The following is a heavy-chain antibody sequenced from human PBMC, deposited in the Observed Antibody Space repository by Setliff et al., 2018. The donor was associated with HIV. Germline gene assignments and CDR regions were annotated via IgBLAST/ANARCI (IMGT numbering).Heavy chain of an antibody. Sequence: SGPMLVNPTQTLTLTCTFSGFSLSTSGVGVGWIRQPPGKGLEWIGYIYYSGSTNYNPSLKSRVSISVDMSQNQFSLKVTSVTAADTAVYYCAREPRVRGTLDFWGQGTLVTVSS. V-gene: IGHV4-61*05. CDR3: AREPRVRGTLDF. CDR1: GFSLSTSGVG. D-gene: IGHD2-15*01. CDR2: IYYSGST. J-gene: IGHJ4*02.